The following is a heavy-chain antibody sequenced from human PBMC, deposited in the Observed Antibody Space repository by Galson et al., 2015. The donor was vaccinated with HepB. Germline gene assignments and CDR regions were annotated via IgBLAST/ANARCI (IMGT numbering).Heavy chain of an antibody. CDR3: ARDRGYYRADS. J-gene: IGHJ4*02. CDR1: GFTFSSDW. CDR2: IHRYGYGK. Sequence: SLRLSCATSGFTFSSDWMAWVRQAPGKGLEWVANIHRYGYGKHYVDSVEGRFTISRDNAKNSLYLQMNSLRVEDSAMYFCARDRGYYRADSWGQGTLVTVSS. V-gene: IGHV3-7*03. D-gene: IGHD1-26*01.